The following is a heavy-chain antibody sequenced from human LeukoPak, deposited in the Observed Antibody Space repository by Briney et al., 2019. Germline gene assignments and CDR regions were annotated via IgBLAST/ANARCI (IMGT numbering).Heavy chain of an antibody. CDR1: GFTFSGSA. CDR3: TRQVGATEGGYYYYYYMDV. D-gene: IGHD1-26*01. Sequence: PGGSLRLSCAASGFTFSGSAIHWVRQASGKGLEWVGRIRSKANSYATAYAASVKGRFTISRDDSRNTAYLQMNSLKTEDTAVYYCTRQVGATEGGYYYYYYMDVWGKGTTVTVSS. J-gene: IGHJ6*03. V-gene: IGHV3-73*01. CDR2: IRSKANSYAT.